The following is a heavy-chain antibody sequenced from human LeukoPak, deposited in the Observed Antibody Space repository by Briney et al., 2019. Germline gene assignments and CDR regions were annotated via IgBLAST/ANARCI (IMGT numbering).Heavy chain of an antibody. V-gene: IGHV1-2*02. CDR2: INPNSGGT. CDR1: GYTFTGYY. D-gene: IGHD2-15*01. Sequence: ASVKVSCKASGYTFTGYYMHWVRQAPGQGLEWMGWINPNSGGTNYAQKFQGRVTMTRDTSISTAYLELSRLGSDDTAVYYCARNGVGWNYYYYYMDVWGKGTTVTVSS. CDR3: ARNGVGWNYYYYYMDV. J-gene: IGHJ6*03.